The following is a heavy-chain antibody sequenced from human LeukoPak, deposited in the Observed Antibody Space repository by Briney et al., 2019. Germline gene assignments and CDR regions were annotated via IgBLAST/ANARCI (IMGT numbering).Heavy chain of an antibody. CDR3: ASDPVYSGSYYEAFDI. J-gene: IGHJ3*02. D-gene: IGHD1-26*01. Sequence: PGGSLRLSCAASGFTFSSYAMHWVRQAPGKGLEWVAVISYDGSNKYYADSVKGRFTISRDNSKNTLYLQMNSLRAEDTAVYYCASDPVYSGSYYEAFDIWGQGTMVTVSP. V-gene: IGHV3-30-3*01. CDR1: GFTFSSYA. CDR2: ISYDGSNK.